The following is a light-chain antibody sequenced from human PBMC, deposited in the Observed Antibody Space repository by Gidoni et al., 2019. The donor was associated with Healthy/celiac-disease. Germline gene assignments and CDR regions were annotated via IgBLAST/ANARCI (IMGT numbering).Light chain of an antibody. CDR3: QQSYSTLFT. V-gene: IGKV1-39*01. CDR1: QSISNY. J-gene: IGKJ3*01. CDR2: AAS. Sequence: DIQMTQSPSSLSAAVGDRATITCRASQSISNYLYWYQQKPGRADHLLIYAASGLQSGVPSRFSGSGSATDFTLTISSLQHEDIATYYCQQSYSTLFTFGPGTKVEIK.